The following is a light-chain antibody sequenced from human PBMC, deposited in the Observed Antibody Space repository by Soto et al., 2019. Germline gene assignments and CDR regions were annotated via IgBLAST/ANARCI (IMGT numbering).Light chain of an antibody. J-gene: IGLJ2*01. V-gene: IGLV2-14*01. Sequence: QSALTQPASVSGSPGQSITISCTGTSSDVGGYNYVSWYQQHPGKAPKLMIYDVSNRPSGVSNRFSGSKSANTASLTISGLQAEDEADYYGSSYTGSSTYVVFGGGTPLPVL. CDR3: SSYTGSSTYVV. CDR2: DVS. CDR1: SSDVGGYNY.